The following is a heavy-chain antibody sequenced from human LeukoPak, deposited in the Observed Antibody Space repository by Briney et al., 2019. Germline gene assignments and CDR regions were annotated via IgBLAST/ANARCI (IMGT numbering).Heavy chain of an antibody. Sequence: GGTLRLSCVASGFTFSRHGMNWVRQAPGKGLEWVSSISSSSSYIYYADSVKGRFTISRDNAKNSLYLQMNSLRAEDTAVYYCARDWVVRGVLSYWGQGTLVTVSS. D-gene: IGHD3-10*01. V-gene: IGHV3-21*01. J-gene: IGHJ4*02. CDR3: ARDWVVRGVLSY. CDR1: GFTFSRHG. CDR2: ISSSSSYI.